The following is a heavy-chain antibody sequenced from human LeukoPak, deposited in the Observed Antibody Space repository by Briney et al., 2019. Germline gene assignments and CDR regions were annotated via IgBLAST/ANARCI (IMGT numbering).Heavy chain of an antibody. CDR1: GGSISSSSYY. V-gene: IGHV4-39*01. CDR2: IYYSGST. J-gene: IGHJ6*03. CDR3: ARLIAAPGGYYYYYYYMDV. Sequence: SETLSLTCTVSGGSISSSSYYWGWIRQPPGKGLDWIGSIYYSGSTYYNPSLKSRVTISVDTSKNQFSLKLSSVTAADTAVYYCARLIAAPGGYYYYYYYMDVWGKGTTVTVSS. D-gene: IGHD6-13*01.